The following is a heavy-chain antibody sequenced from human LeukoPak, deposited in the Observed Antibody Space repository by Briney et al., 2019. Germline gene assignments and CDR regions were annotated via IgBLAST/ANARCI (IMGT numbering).Heavy chain of an antibody. Sequence: PSGTLSLTCSVSGNSISTNEWWSWVRPPPGKGLEWIGEVFHSGSTNYNPSLKSRVTISADTSKNQFSLKLSSVTAADTAVYYCARGGRIIVGATRRFDPWGQGTLVTVSS. CDR1: GNSISTNEW. J-gene: IGHJ5*02. CDR2: VFHSGST. D-gene: IGHD1-26*01. CDR3: ARGGRIIVGATRRFDP. V-gene: IGHV4-4*02.